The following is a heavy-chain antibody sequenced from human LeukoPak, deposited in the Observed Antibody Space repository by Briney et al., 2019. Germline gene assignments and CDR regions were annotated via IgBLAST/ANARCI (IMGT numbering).Heavy chain of an antibody. CDR3: ARDPESAAGPDYYYFYGMDA. J-gene: IGHJ6*02. V-gene: IGHV3-11*01. CDR1: GFTFSDYY. CDR2: ISSRGRTI. D-gene: IGHD6-13*01. Sequence: GGSLRLSCAASGFTFSDYYMSWIRQAPGKGLEWISYISSRGRTIYYADSVKGRFTISRDNAKKSLYLQKNSLRAEDTAVYYCARDPESAAGPDYYYFYGMDAWGQGTTVTVSS.